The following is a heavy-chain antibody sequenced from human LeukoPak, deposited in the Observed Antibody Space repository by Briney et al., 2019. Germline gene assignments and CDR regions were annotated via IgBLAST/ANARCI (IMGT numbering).Heavy chain of an antibody. V-gene: IGHV3-21*01. Sequence: GSLRVSSVGSRFIFRNFNINWGRQTPRKGLEWVSSISSTGNYIRYADSVKGRFTISRDNAQKSLYLQMSSLRVEDSAVYYCARVSTGPVWGQGTLVTVSS. CDR3: ARVSTGPV. CDR1: RFIFRNFN. J-gene: IGHJ4*02. CDR2: ISSTGNYI. D-gene: IGHD1-1*01.